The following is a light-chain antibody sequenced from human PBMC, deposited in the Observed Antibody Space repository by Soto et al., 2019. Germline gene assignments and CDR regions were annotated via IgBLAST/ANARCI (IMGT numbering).Light chain of an antibody. CDR1: QSISTW. J-gene: IGKJ1*01. CDR3: LQHNSYLWT. Sequence: DIQITHSPSTLSASIGYRFAITGRASQSISTWLAWYQQKAGKAPNLLIYKASSLDSGVQPRFSGSGSGTEFTLTISSLQPDDFATYYCLQHNSYLWTFGQGTKVDI. CDR2: KAS. V-gene: IGKV1-5*03.